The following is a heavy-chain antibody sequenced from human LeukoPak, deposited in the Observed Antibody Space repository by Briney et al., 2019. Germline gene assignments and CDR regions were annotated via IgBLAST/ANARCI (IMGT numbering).Heavy chain of an antibody. CDR1: GFTSSDFY. Sequence: PGGSLRLSCAASGFTSSDFYMSWVRQAPGRGLEWVSSISSSGSTIYYADSVKGRFTISRDNAKNSLYLQMNSLRAEDTAVYYCARRAGAYSHPYDYWGQGTLVTVSS. CDR3: ARRAGAYSHPYDY. CDR2: ISSSGSTI. J-gene: IGHJ4*02. V-gene: IGHV3-11*01. D-gene: IGHD4/OR15-4a*01.